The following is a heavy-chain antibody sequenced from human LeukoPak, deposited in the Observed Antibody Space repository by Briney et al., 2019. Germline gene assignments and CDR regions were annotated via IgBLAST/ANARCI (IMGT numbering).Heavy chain of an antibody. D-gene: IGHD3-9*01. J-gene: IGHJ3*02. V-gene: IGHV3-48*01. Sequence: GGSLRLSCAASGFTFSSYSMNWVRQAPGKGLEWVSYISSSSSTIYYADSVKGRFTISRDNAKNSLYLQMNSLRAEDTAVYYCARDGDYDILTGYSNGDAFDIWGQGTMVTVSS. CDR2: ISSSSSTI. CDR3: ARDGDYDILTGYSNGDAFDI. CDR1: GFTFSSYS.